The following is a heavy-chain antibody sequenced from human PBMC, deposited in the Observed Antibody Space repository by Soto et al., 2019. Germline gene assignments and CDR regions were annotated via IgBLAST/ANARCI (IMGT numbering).Heavy chain of an antibody. CDR2: IHDSGNS. V-gene: IGHV4-30-4*01. CDR3: TFD. Sequence: SEPLSLPWSVSGVFIIGVDVYWSWTRQSPGKGLEWIGYIHDSGNSNYNPSLKSRVAISVDTSKNQFSLNLSSVTVAETAMYYETFD. J-gene: IGHJ2*01. CDR1: GVFIIGVDVY.